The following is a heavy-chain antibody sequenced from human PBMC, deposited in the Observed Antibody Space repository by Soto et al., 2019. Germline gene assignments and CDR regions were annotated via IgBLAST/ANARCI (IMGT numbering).Heavy chain of an antibody. D-gene: IGHD3-3*01. J-gene: IGHJ4*02. CDR3: AKDVRFLEWLLMASYFDY. CDR2: ISGSGGST. V-gene: IGHV3-23*01. Sequence: EVQLLESGGGLVQPGGSLRLSCAASGFTFSSYAMSWVRQAPGKGLEWVSAISGSGGSTYYADSVKGRFTISRDNSKNTLYLQMNNLRAEDTAVYYCAKDVRFLEWLLMASYFDYWGQGTLVTVSS. CDR1: GFTFSSYA.